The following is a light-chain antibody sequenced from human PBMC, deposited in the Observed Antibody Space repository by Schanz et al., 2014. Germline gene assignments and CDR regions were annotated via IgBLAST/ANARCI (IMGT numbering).Light chain of an antibody. J-gene: IGKJ2*01. CDR1: RSVSTY. Sequence: EIVLTQSPATLSLSPGERATLSCRASRSVSTYLAWYQQKPGQAPRLLIYDASNRAPGIPARFSGSGSGTDFTLTISSLEPEDFAVYYCQQRSNWYTFGQGTKLEIK. V-gene: IGKV3-11*01. CDR3: QQRSNWYT. CDR2: DAS.